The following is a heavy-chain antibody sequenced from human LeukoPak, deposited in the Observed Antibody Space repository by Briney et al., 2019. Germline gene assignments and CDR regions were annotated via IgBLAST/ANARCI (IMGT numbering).Heavy chain of an antibody. CDR1: GDSVSSRSVA. J-gene: IGHJ4*02. D-gene: IGHD3-10*01. Sequence: SQTLSLTCDISGDSVSSRSVAWNWIRQSPSRGLEWLGRTYYRSKWYNDYAVSAKSRITINSDTSKNQFSLRLNSVTPEDTAIYYCARSFTMIRGARGHFDFWGQGTLVTVSS. CDR2: TYYRSKWYN. V-gene: IGHV6-1*01. CDR3: ARSFTMIRGARGHFDF.